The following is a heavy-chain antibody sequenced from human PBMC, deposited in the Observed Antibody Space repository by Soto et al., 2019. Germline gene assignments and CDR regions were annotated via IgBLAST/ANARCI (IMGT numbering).Heavy chain of an antibody. Sequence: LRLSCAASGFTFSSYAMSWVRQAPGKGLEWVSAISGSGGSTYYADSVKGRFTISRDNSKNTLYLQMNSLRAEDTAVYYCAKGYDSSGYYYPDPWGQGTLVTVSS. CDR2: ISGSGGST. D-gene: IGHD3-22*01. J-gene: IGHJ5*02. V-gene: IGHV3-23*01. CDR3: AKGYDSSGYYYPDP. CDR1: GFTFSSYA.